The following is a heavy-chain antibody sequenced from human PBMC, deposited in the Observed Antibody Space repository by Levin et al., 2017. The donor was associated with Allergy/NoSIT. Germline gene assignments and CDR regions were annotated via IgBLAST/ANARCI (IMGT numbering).Heavy chain of an antibody. D-gene: IGHD5-24*01. V-gene: IGHV5-10-1*01. CDR2: IDPSDSYT. Sequence: GGSLRLSCKGSGYIFTSYWITWVRQMPGKGLEWMGRIDPSDSYTTYSPSFQGHVTISADKSISVAYLQWSSLKASDTAMYYCARRDGSNKFDYWGQGTLVTVSS. J-gene: IGHJ4*02. CDR1: GYIFTSYW. CDR3: ARRDGSNKFDY.